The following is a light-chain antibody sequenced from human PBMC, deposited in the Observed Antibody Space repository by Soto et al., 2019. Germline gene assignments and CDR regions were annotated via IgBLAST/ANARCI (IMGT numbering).Light chain of an antibody. CDR2: AAS. J-gene: IGKJ1*01. V-gene: IGKV1-39*01. CDR1: QSISSY. CDR3: HPSYSTRWT. Sequence: DIQMTQSPSSLSASVGDRVTITCRASQSISSYLNWYQQKPGKAPKLLIYAASSLQIGVPSRFSGSGSGTDFTLTISSLQPEDFATYYCHPSYSTRWTFGQGTKVEIK.